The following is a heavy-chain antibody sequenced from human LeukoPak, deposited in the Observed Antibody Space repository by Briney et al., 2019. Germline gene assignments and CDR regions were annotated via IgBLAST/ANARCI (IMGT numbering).Heavy chain of an antibody. CDR1: IDSFSNCH. CDR2: VNESGGT. D-gene: IGHD1-26*01. CDR3: ARGQGATVPQVGKNWFDP. V-gene: IGHV4-34*01. J-gene: IGHJ5*02. Sequence: ASETLSLTCAVYIDSFSNCHWNWIRQTPAKGMEWIGEVNESGGTNISPSLRSRVILSVDTSKNQFSLKLISVTVADTAIYYCARGQGATVPQVGKNWFDPWGQGIRVTVSS.